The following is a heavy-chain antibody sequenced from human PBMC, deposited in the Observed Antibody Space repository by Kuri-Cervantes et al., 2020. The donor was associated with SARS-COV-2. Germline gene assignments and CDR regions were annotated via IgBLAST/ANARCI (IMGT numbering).Heavy chain of an antibody. D-gene: IGHD3-3*01. CDR2: IRSKAYGGTT. J-gene: IGHJ4*02. CDR1: GFTFGDYA. CDR3: TRDDFWSGYYVY. V-gene: IGHV3-49*04. Sequence: GGSLRLSCTASGFTFGDYAMSWVRQAPGKGLEWVGFIRSKAYGGTTEYAASVKGRFTISRDDSKSIAYLQMNSLKTEDTAVYYCTRDDFWSGYYVYWGQGTLVTVSS.